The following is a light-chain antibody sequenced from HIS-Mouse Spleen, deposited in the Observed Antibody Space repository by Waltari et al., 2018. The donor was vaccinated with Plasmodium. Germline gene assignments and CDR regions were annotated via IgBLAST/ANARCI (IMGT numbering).Light chain of an antibody. Sequence: QSALTQPASVSGSPGQSITISCTGTSSDVGSYNLVPWYQQHPGKAPKLMFYEGSKRPSGVAIRFSGSKAGKTASLTISGLQAEDEADYYCCSYAGSSTFVVFGGGTKLTVL. CDR2: EGS. CDR1: SSDVGSYNL. J-gene: IGLJ2*01. V-gene: IGLV2-23*03. CDR3: CSYAGSSTFVV.